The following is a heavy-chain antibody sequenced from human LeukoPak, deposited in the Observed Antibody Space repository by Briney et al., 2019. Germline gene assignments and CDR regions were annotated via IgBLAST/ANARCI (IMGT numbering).Heavy chain of an antibody. D-gene: IGHD3-22*01. CDR2: ISSSSSYI. Sequence: GGSLRLSCAASGFTFSSYSMNWVRQAPGKGLEWVSSISSSSSYIYYADSVKGRFTISRDNAKNTLSLQMDSLSTEDTAVYYCARELGVVVIGDAFDIWGQGTMVTVSS. CDR3: ARELGVVVIGDAFDI. V-gene: IGHV3-21*01. J-gene: IGHJ3*02. CDR1: GFTFSSYS.